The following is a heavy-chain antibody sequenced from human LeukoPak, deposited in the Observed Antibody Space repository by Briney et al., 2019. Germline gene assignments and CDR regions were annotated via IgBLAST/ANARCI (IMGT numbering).Heavy chain of an antibody. CDR3: ARDEGEYEAVAGVFDY. D-gene: IGHD6-19*01. CDR1: GDSVSSNSAA. J-gene: IGHJ4*02. CDR2: TYYRPKWYN. Sequence: SQTLSLTCAISGDSVSSNSAAWNWIRQSPSRGLEWLGRTYYRPKWYNDYAVSVKSRITINPDTSKNQFSLQLNSVTPEDTAVYYCARDEGEYEAVAGVFDYWGQGTLVTVSS. V-gene: IGHV6-1*01.